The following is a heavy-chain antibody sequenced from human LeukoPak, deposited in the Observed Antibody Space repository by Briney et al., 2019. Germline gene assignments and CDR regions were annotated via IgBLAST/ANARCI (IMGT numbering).Heavy chain of an antibody. CDR2: ISGSGGST. D-gene: IGHD6-19*01. V-gene: IGHV3-23*01. Sequence: PGGSLRLSCAPSGFTFSSYAMSWVRQAPGKGLEWVSGISGSGGSTYYADSVKGRSTISRDNSKNTLYLQMNSLRAEDTAVYYCAKDRLPVAGTPVGFDYWGQGTLVTVSS. CDR3: AKDRLPVAGTPVGFDY. J-gene: IGHJ4*02. CDR1: GFTFSSYA.